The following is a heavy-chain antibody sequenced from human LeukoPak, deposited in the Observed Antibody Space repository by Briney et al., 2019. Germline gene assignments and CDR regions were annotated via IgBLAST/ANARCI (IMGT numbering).Heavy chain of an antibody. J-gene: IGHJ5*02. CDR2: INHSGST. Sequence: SETLSLTCAVYGGSFSGYYWSWIRQPPGKGLEWIGEINHSGSTNYNPSLKSRVTISVDRSKNQFSLKLSSVTAADTAVYYCARAICSGTSCANWFDPWGQGTLVTVSS. D-gene: IGHD2-2*01. V-gene: IGHV4-34*01. CDR3: ARAICSGTSCANWFDP. CDR1: GGSFSGYY.